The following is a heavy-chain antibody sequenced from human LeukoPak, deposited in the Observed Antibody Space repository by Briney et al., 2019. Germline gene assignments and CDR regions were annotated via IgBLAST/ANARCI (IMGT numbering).Heavy chain of an antibody. CDR3: ARVREVLWFGEPGAAFVY. Sequence: ASVKVSCKASGYTFTSYGISWVRQAPGQGLEWMGWISAYNGNTNYAQKLRGRVTMTTDTSTSTAYMELRSLRSDDTAVYYCARVREVLWFGEPGAAFVYWGQGTLVTVSS. D-gene: IGHD3-10*01. CDR2: ISAYNGNT. CDR1: GYTFTSYG. V-gene: IGHV1-18*01. J-gene: IGHJ4*02.